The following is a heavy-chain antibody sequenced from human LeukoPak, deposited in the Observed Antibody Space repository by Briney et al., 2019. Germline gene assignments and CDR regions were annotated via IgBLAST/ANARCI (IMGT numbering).Heavy chain of an antibody. V-gene: IGHV3-7*03. Sequence: PGGSLRLSCAASGFTFSSYWKSWVRQAPGKGLEWVANIKQDGSEKYYVDSVKGRFTISRDNAKNSLYLQMNSLRAEDTAVYYCAIIGGWFGEFDYWGQGTLVTVSS. D-gene: IGHD3-10*01. CDR3: AIIGGWFGEFDY. CDR1: GFTFSSYW. CDR2: IKQDGSEK. J-gene: IGHJ4*02.